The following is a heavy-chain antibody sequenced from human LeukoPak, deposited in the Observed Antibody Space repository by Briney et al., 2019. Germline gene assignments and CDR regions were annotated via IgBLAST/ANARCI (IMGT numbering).Heavy chain of an antibody. V-gene: IGHV1-2*02. J-gene: IGHJ4*02. D-gene: IGHD3-10*01. Sequence: ASVKVSCKASGYTFTGYYMHWVRQAPGQGLEWMGWINPNSGGTNYAQKFQGRVTMTRDTSISTAYIELSSLRSEDTAVYYCARDYQARYYGSGGEKSFDYWGQGTLVTVSS. CDR2: INPNSGGT. CDR1: GYTFTGYY. CDR3: ARDYQARYYGSGGEKSFDY.